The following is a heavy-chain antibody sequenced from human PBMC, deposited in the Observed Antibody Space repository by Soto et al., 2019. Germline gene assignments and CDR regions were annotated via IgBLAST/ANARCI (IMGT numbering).Heavy chain of an antibody. Sequence: GESLKISCKGSGYSFTSYWIGWVRQMPVKGLEGMGIIYPGDSDTRYSPSFQGQVTISADKSISTAYLQWSSLKASDTAMYYCAGTYYYDSSGDDDAFDIWAQGTMVTVSS. CDR1: GYSFTSYW. CDR3: AGTYYYDSSGDDDAFDI. J-gene: IGHJ3*02. V-gene: IGHV5-51*01. D-gene: IGHD3-22*01. CDR2: IYPGDSDT.